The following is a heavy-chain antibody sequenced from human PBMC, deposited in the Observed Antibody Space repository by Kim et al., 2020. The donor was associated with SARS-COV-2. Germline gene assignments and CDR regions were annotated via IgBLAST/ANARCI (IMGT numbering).Heavy chain of an antibody. Sequence: GGSLRLSCAASGFTFSSYGMHWVRQAPGKGLEWVAVIWYDGSNKYYADAVKGRFTISRDNSKNTLYLQMNSLRAEDTAVYYCARDRMTTVTTDNFDYWGQGTLVTVSS. D-gene: IGHD4-17*01. J-gene: IGHJ4*02. CDR1: GFTFSSYG. V-gene: IGHV3-33*01. CDR2: IWYDGSNK. CDR3: ARDRMTTVTTDNFDY.